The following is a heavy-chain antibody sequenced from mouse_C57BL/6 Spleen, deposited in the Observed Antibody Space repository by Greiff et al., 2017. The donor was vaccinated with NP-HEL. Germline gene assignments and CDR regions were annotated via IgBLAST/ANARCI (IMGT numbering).Heavy chain of an antibody. CDR3: ARGHYYGSSYVSYFDY. Sequence: QVQLQQSGAELVRPGTSVKMSCKASGYTFTNYWIGWAKQRPGHGLEWIGDIYPGGGYTNYNEKFKGKATLTADKSSSTAYMQFSSLTSEDSAIYYCARGHYYGSSYVSYFDYWGQGTTLTVSS. D-gene: IGHD1-1*01. V-gene: IGHV1-63*01. CDR2: IYPGGGYT. J-gene: IGHJ2*01. CDR1: GYTFTNYW.